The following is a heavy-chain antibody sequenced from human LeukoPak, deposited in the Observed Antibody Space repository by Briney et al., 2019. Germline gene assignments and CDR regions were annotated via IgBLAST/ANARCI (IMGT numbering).Heavy chain of an antibody. CDR1: GGSISSSSYY. J-gene: IGHJ4*02. D-gene: IGHD3-9*01. CDR2: IYYSGST. CDR3: ATHYDILTGYLVDY. V-gene: IGHV4-39*01. Sequence: SETLSLTCTVSGGSISSSSYYWGWIRQPPGTGLEWIGSIYYSGSTYYNPSLKSRVTISVDTSKNQFSLKLSSVTAADTAVYYCATHYDILTGYLVDYWGQGTLVTVSS.